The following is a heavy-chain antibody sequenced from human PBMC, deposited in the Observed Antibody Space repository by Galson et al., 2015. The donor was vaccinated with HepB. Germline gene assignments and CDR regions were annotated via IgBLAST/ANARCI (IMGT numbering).Heavy chain of an antibody. J-gene: IGHJ6*02. Sequence: SLRLSCAASGFTFSRSSMNWVRQAPGKGLEWVSYISSSSTTIYYADSVKGRFTISRDNAKNSLYLQMNGPRDEDTAVYYCARESPAYYDVLTGYSYYYHAMDVWGQGTTVTVSS. CDR2: ISSSSTTI. D-gene: IGHD3-9*01. CDR3: ARESPAYYDVLTGYSYYYHAMDV. V-gene: IGHV3-48*02. CDR1: GFTFSRSS.